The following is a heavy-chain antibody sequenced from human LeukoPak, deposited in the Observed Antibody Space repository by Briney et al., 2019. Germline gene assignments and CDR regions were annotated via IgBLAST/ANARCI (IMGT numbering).Heavy chain of an antibody. CDR2: INPNSGGT. CDR1: GYTFTGYY. D-gene: IGHD3-22*01. CDR3: ARVPLEGNYYDSSGYQTFDY. J-gene: IGHJ4*02. V-gene: IGHV1-2*06. Sequence: GASVKVSCKASGYTFTGYYMHWVRQAPGQGLEWMGRINPNSGGTNYAQKFQGRVTMTRDTSISTAYMELSRLRSDDTAVYYCARVPLEGNYYDSSGYQTFDYWGQGTLVTVSS.